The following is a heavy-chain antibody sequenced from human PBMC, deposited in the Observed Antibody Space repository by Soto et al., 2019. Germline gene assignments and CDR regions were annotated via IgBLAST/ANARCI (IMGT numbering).Heavy chain of an antibody. CDR2: IYNSGTT. V-gene: IGHV4-31*03. J-gene: IGHJ5*02. Sequence: SETLSLTCTVSGGSITRGGYYWSWIRQHPGKGLEWIGYIYNSGTTYYNPSLKSRVTISVDTSQNQFSLKLTSVTAADTAVYYCARDPAPWGQGTLVTSPQ. CDR3: ARDPAP. CDR1: GGSITRGGYY.